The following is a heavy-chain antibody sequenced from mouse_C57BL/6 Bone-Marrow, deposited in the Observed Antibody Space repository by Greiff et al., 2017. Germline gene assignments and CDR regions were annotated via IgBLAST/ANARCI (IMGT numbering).Heavy chain of an antibody. V-gene: IGHV1-52*01. CDR3: AREGYDYRYFEV. J-gene: IGHJ1*03. D-gene: IGHD2-3*01. Sequence: QVQLQQPGAELVRPGSSVKLSCKASGYTFTSYWMHWVKQRPIQGLEWIGNIDPSDSETHYNQKFKDKATLTVDKSSSTAYMQLSSLTSEDSAVYYCAREGYDYRYFEVWGTGTTVTVSS. CDR2: IDPSDSET. CDR1: GYTFTSYW.